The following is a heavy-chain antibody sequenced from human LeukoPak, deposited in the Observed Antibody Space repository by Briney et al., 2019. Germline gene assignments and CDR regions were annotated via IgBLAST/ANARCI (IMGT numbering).Heavy chain of an antibody. Sequence: GGSLRLSCAASGFTLSGYWMSWVRQAPGKGLEWVANINQDGSEKYYVDSVKGRFTISRDNAKNSVYLQMNSLRAEDTAVYYCARDRVWTVLYWGQGTLVSVSS. D-gene: IGHD6-13*01. J-gene: IGHJ4*02. V-gene: IGHV3-7*01. CDR3: ARDRVWTVLY. CDR1: GFTLSGYW. CDR2: INQDGSEK.